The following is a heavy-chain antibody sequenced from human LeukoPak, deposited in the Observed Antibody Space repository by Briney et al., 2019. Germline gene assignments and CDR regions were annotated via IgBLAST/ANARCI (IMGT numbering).Heavy chain of an antibody. CDR1: GGSFSDYY. Sequence: SETLSLTCAVYGGSFSDYYWSWIRQPPGKGLEWIGEINHSGSTNYNPSLKNLVTISIDTSKNQFSLKLSSVTAADTAVYFCAXXYXSGKKGKRQPNWFDPWGQGTLVTVSS. V-gene: IGHV4-34*01. CDR3: AXXYXSGKKGKRQPNWFDP. J-gene: IGHJ5*02. CDR2: INHSGST. D-gene: IGHD3-10*01.